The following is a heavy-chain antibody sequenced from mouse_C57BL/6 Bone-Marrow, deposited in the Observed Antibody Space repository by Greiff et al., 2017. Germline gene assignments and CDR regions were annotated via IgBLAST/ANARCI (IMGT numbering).Heavy chain of an antibody. J-gene: IGHJ1*03. V-gene: IGHV10-3*01. CDR3: VRDLDYGSSDGWYFDV. D-gene: IGHD1-1*01. Sequence: EVKVEESGGGLVQPKGSLKLSCAASGFTFNTYAMHWVRQAPGKGLEWVARIRSKSSNYATYYADSVKDRFTISRDDSQSMLYLQMNNLKTEDTAMYYCVRDLDYGSSDGWYFDVWGTGTTVTVSS. CDR2: IRSKSSNYAT. CDR1: GFTFNTYA.